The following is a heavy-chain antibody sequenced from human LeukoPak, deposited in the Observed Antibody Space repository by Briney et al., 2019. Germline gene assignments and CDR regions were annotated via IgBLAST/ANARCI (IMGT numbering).Heavy chain of an antibody. D-gene: IGHD3-22*01. Sequence: PSETLSLTCAVYGGSFSGYYWSWIRQPPGKGLEWIGSIYYSGSTYYNPSLKSRVTISVDTSKNQFSLKLSSVTAADTAVYYCARDPTGITMNYWGQGTLVTVSS. V-gene: IGHV4-34*01. CDR1: GGSFSGYY. CDR3: ARDPTGITMNY. CDR2: IYYSGST. J-gene: IGHJ4*02.